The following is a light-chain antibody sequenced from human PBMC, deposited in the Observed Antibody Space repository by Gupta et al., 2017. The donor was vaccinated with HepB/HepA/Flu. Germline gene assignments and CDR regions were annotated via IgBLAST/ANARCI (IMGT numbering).Light chain of an antibody. V-gene: IGLV3-10*01. CDR1: ILPRKD. J-gene: IGLJ2*01. CDR2: EDR. CDR3: YSTDNTGQPL. Sequence: NELTQPRSVSVSPGQTARMTCSGDILPRKDAYWYHQKPGQAPLLVIYEDRKRPSGIPERFSASRSGTMATLTSSGAQVQDEGDYYCYSTDNTGQPLFGGGTKLSVL.